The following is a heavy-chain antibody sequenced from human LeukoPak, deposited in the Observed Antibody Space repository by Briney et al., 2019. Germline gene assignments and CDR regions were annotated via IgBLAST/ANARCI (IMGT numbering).Heavy chain of an antibody. Sequence: KPSETLSLTCTVSGGSISSYYWNWIRQPPGKGLEWIGEINHSGSTNYNPSLKSRVTISADTSKHQFSLKLSSVTAADTAVYYCARGPSCSSASCYGQYYYYYGLDVWGRGTTVTVSS. D-gene: IGHD2-2*01. CDR3: ARGPSCSSASCYGQYYYYYGLDV. J-gene: IGHJ6*02. CDR1: GGSISSYY. V-gene: IGHV4-34*01. CDR2: INHSGST.